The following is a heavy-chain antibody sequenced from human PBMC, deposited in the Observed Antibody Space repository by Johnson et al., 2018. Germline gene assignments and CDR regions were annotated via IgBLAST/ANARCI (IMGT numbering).Heavy chain of an antibody. D-gene: IGHD5-18*01. Sequence: VQLVETGGGVVQPGRSLRLSCAASGFTFSSYAIHWVRQAPGKGLEWVALISYDGSNKYYADSVKGRFTISRDNSKNTLYRQMSSLSPEDTALYYCSRENGYGAFDVWGQGTMLTVSS. CDR2: ISYDGSNK. V-gene: IGHV3-30*03. CDR3: SRENGYGAFDV. J-gene: IGHJ3*01. CDR1: GFTFSSYA.